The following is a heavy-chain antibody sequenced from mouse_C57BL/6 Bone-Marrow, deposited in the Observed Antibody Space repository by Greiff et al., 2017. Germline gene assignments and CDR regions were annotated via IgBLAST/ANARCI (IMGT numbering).Heavy chain of an antibody. Sequence: QVQLQQSGAELARPGASVKLSCKASGYTFTSYGISWVKQRTGQGLEWIGEIYPRSGNTYYNEKFKGKATLTADKSSSTAYMELRSLTSEDSAVYFCARYEGQLRLRYFGVWGTGTTVTGSS. CDR2: IYPRSGNT. D-gene: IGHD3-2*02. J-gene: IGHJ1*03. CDR1: GYTFTSYG. CDR3: ARYEGQLRLRYFGV. V-gene: IGHV1-81*01.